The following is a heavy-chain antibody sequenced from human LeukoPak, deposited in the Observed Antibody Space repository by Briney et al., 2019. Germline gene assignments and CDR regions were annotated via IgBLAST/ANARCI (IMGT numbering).Heavy chain of an antibody. Sequence: PSETLSLTCTVSGGSISSYYWSWIRQPPGKGLEWIGYIYYSGSTNYNPSLKSRVTISVDTSKNQFSLKLSSVTAADTAVYYCARRWLQLGAFDIWGQGTMVTVSS. CDR3: ARRWLQLGAFDI. V-gene: IGHV4-59*01. CDR1: GGSISSYY. D-gene: IGHD5-24*01. J-gene: IGHJ3*02. CDR2: IYYSGST.